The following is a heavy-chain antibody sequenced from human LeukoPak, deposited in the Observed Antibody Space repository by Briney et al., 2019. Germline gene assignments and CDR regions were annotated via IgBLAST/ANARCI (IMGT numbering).Heavy chain of an antibody. J-gene: IGHJ4*02. CDR2: FDPEDGET. V-gene: IGHV1-24*01. CDR1: GYTLTELS. CDR3: ATDFKVIRLRLGELSLYLHY. D-gene: IGHD3-16*02. Sequence: ASVKVSCKVSGYTLTELSMHWVRQAPGKGLEWMGGFDPEDGETIYAQKFQGRVTVTEDTSTDTAYMELSSLRSEDTAVYYCATDFKVIRLRLGELSLYLHYWGQGTLVTVSS.